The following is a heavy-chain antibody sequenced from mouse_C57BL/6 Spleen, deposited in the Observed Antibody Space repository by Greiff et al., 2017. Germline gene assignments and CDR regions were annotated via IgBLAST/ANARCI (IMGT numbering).Heavy chain of an antibody. CDR1: GYSFTGYY. J-gene: IGHJ2*01. CDR3: ASYGYDKGDY. V-gene: IGHV1-42*01. Sequence: VQLQQSGPELVKPGASVKISCKASGYSFTGYYMHWVKQSPEKSLEWIGEINPSTGGTTYNQKFKAKATLTVDKSSSTAYMQLKSLTSEDSAVYYCASYGYDKGDYWGQGTTLTVSS. D-gene: IGHD2-2*01. CDR2: INPSTGGT.